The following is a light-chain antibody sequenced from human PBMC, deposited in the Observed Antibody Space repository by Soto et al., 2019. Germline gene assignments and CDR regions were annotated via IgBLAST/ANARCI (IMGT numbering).Light chain of an antibody. CDR1: QRINDDF. J-gene: IGKJ4*01. Sequence: IVLTQSPGTLSLSAGERATLSCRASQRINDDFLAWYQQRPGQPPRLLIYVASFRATGIPDRFSGSGSGTEFSLTINRLEPEDAAVYFCQQSGRSPLTFGGGTKVEIK. V-gene: IGKV3-20*01. CDR3: QQSGRSPLT. CDR2: VAS.